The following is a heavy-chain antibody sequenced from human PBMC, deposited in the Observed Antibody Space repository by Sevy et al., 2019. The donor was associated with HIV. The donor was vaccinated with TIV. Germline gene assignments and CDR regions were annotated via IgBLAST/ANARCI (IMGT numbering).Heavy chain of an antibody. J-gene: IGHJ6*02. CDR3: AKDEVTGDRVGYYYYGMDV. D-gene: IGHD2-21*02. CDR2: ISYDGSNK. Sequence: GGSLRLSCAASGFTFSSYGMHWVRQAPGKGLEWVAVISYDGSNKYYADSVKGRFTISRDNSKNTLYLQMNSLRAEDTAVYYCAKDEVTGDRVGYYYYGMDVWGQGTTVTVSS. CDR1: GFTFSSYG. V-gene: IGHV3-30*18.